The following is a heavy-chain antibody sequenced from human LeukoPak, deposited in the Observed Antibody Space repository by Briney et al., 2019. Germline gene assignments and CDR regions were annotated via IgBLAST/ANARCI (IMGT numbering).Heavy chain of an antibody. CDR2: IKQDGSEK. J-gene: IGHJ6*02. Sequence: QSGGSLRLSCAASGFTFSSYWMSWVRQAPGKGLEWVANIKQDGSEKYYVDSVKGRFTISRDNAKNSLYLQMNSLRAEDTAVYYCAREIDPTGTHPLYYGMDVWGQGTTVTVSS. D-gene: IGHD1-7*01. CDR3: AREIDPTGTHPLYYGMDV. V-gene: IGHV3-7*01. CDR1: GFTFSSYW.